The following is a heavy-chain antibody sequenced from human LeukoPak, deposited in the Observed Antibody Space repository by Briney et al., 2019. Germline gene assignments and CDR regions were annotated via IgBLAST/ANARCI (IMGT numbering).Heavy chain of an antibody. CDR3: ATWGTVVVSPYYFDY. J-gene: IGHJ4*02. CDR2: ISGSGGST. Sequence: GGSLRLSCAASGFTFSSYAMSWVRQAPGKGLEWVSAISGSGGSTYYADSVKGRFTISRDNSKNTLYLQMNSLRAEDTAVYYCATWGTVVVSPYYFDYWGQGTLVTVSS. V-gene: IGHV3-23*01. D-gene: IGHD2-21*01. CDR1: GFTFSSYA.